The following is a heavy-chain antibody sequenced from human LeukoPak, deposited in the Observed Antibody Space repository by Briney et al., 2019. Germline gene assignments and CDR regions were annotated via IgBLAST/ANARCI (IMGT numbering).Heavy chain of an antibody. Sequence: PSETLSLTCTVSGGSISSYYWSWIRQPPGKGLEWIGYIYYSGSTNYNPSLKSRVTISVDTSKNQFSLKLSSVTAADTAVYYCASFSGGCSGGSCHYGFDYWGQGTLVTVSS. D-gene: IGHD2-15*01. V-gene: IGHV4-59*01. J-gene: IGHJ4*02. CDR2: IYYSGST. CDR1: GGSISSYY. CDR3: ASFSGGCSGGSCHYGFDY.